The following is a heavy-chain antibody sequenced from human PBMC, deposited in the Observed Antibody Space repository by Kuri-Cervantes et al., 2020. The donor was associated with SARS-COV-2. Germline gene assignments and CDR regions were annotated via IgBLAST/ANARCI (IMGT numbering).Heavy chain of an antibody. CDR3: ARVRGYSYGYRGDYYMDV. CDR2: IWYDGSNQ. V-gene: IGHV3-33*01. Sequence: GGSLRLSCAASGFTFSSYGMHWVRQAPGKGLEWVAVIWYDGSNQYYADSVKGRFTISRDNSKNTLYLQMNSLRAEDTAVYYCARVRGYSYGYRGDYYMDVWGKGTTVTVSS. CDR1: GFTFSSYG. D-gene: IGHD5-18*01. J-gene: IGHJ6*03.